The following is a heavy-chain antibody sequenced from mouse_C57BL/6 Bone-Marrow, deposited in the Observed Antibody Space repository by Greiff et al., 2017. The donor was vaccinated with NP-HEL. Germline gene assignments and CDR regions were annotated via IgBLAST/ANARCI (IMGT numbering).Heavy chain of an antibody. CDR2: INPNNGGT. D-gene: IGHD1-1*01. Sequence: VQLQQSGPELVKPGASVKMSCKASGYTFTDYNMHWVKQSHGKSLEWIGYINPNNGGTSYNQKFKGTATLTVNTSSSTAYMELRSLTSEDSAVYYCAPDYYGRGFYCGYWGQGATLTVSS. V-gene: IGHV1-22*01. J-gene: IGHJ2*01. CDR3: APDYYGRGFYCGY. CDR1: GYTFTDYN.